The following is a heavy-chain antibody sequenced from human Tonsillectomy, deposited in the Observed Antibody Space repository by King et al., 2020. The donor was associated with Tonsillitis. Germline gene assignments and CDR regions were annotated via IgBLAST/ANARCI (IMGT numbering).Heavy chain of an antibody. CDR3: ARGQSLFGPLAAFDI. CDR1: GYTFTSYD. V-gene: IGHV1-8*01. J-gene: IGHJ3*02. D-gene: IGHD3-10*02. Sequence: HGQLVQSGAEVKKPGASVKVSCKASGYTFTSYDINWVRQATGQGLEWMGWMNPNSGNTGYAQKFQGRVTMTRNNSISTAYMELSSLRSEDTDVYYCARGQSLFGPLAAFDIWGKGTMVTVSS. CDR2: MNPNSGNT.